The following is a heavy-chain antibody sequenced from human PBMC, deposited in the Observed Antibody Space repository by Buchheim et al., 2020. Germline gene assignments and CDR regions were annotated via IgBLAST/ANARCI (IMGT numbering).Heavy chain of an antibody. CDR1: GFTFSSYS. CDR2: ISSSSSTI. Sequence: EVQLVESGGGLVQPGGSLRLSCAASGFTFSSYSMNWVRQAPGKGLEWVSYISSSSSTIYYADSVKGRFTISRDNDKNSLYLQMNSLRAEDTAVYYCARELQSSSFFDYYYGMDVWGQGTT. V-gene: IGHV3-48*04. CDR3: ARELQSSSFFDYYYGMDV. D-gene: IGHD6-6*01. J-gene: IGHJ6*02.